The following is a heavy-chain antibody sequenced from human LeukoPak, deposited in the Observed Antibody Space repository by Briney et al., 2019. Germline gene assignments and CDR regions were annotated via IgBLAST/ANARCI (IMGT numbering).Heavy chain of an antibody. CDR1: GGSFSGYY. V-gene: IGHV4-34*01. CDR3: ARGAVPSDY. CDR2: IDHSGST. J-gene: IGHJ4*02. D-gene: IGHD6-19*01. Sequence: SETLSLTCAVYGGSFSGYYWSWIRQPPGKGLEWIGEIDHSGSTNYNPSLKSRVTISVDTSKNQFSLKLSSVTAADTAVYYCARGAVPSDYWGQGTLVTVSS.